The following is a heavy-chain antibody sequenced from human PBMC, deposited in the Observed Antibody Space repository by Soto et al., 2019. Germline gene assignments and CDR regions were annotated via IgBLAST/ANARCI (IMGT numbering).Heavy chain of an antibody. CDR1: GDSITSYY. V-gene: IGHV4-59*01. D-gene: IGHD2-2*03. CDR2: IYYSGST. J-gene: IGHJ3*01. CDR3: ARDLGIGSGPFDA. Sequence: QVQLQESGSGLVKPSETLSLTCTVSGDSITSYYWSWIRQPPGKALEWIGYIYYSGSTDNNPSLKSRVTISLDPAKKQFSLKLKSVTAADTAVYYCARDLGIGSGPFDAWGQGTMVTVSA.